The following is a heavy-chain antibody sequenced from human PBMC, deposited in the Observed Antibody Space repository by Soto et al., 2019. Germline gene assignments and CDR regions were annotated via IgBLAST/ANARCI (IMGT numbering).Heavy chain of an antibody. CDR1: GYTFTSYG. Sequence: QVQLVQSGAEVKKPGASVKVSCKASGYTFTSYGISWVRQAPGQGLEWMGWISAYNGNTNYAQKLQGRVTMTTDTSTSKAYMELRSLRSDDTAVYYCARDEGAAAGILRYYYYYYGMDVWGQGTTVTVSS. J-gene: IGHJ6*02. CDR3: ARDEGAAAGILRYYYYYYGMDV. D-gene: IGHD6-13*01. CDR2: ISAYNGNT. V-gene: IGHV1-18*04.